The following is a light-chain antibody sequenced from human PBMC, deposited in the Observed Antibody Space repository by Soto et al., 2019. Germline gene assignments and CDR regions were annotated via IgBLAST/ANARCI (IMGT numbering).Light chain of an antibody. V-gene: IGLV1-47*01. Sequence: QSVLTQSPSASGTPGQRVTISCSGSSSNIGSNYVYWYQQLPGTAPKLLIYRNNQRPSGVSDRFSGSKSGNSASLAISGLRAEDEADYYCSAWDDSLSGVVFGGGTKLTVL. CDR2: RNN. CDR1: SSNIGSNY. J-gene: IGLJ2*01. CDR3: SAWDDSLSGVV.